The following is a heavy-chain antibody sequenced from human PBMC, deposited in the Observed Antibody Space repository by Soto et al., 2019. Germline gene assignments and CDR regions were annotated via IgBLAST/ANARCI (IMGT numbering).Heavy chain of an antibody. CDR3: AMLGGWSGGSNDMDV. D-gene: IGHD6-19*01. CDR1: GLIFSDYH. V-gene: IGHV3-72*01. CDR2: IRRKANSYTT. Sequence: EVQLVESGGGLVQPGGSLRLSCAASGLIFSDYHMDWVRQAPGKGLEWVGRIRRKANSYTTEYAASVKGRCTISRDDSKNSLYLQMTGLKAEDTAVYYCAMLGGWSGGSNDMDVWGQGTTVTVSS. J-gene: IGHJ6*02.